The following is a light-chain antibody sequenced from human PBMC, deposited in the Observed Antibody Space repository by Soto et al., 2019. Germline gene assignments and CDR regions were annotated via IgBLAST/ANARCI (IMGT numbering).Light chain of an antibody. CDR3: QQYGSSPWT. Sequence: DILMTQSPGTLSLSPGDTATLSCRASQSLGSDLAWYQQKPGQAPRLLIFAASARPTGIPARISGSGSGTDFTLTISRLEPEDFAVYYCQQYGSSPWTFGQGTKVDIK. J-gene: IGKJ1*01. CDR1: QSLGSD. CDR2: AAS. V-gene: IGKV3-20*01.